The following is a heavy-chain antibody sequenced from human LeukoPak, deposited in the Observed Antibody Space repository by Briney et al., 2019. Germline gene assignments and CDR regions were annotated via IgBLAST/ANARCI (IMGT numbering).Heavy chain of an antibody. Sequence: PSETLSLTCAVYGGSFSGYYWSWIRQPPGKGLEWIGEINHSGSTNYNPSLKSRVTISVDTSKNQFSLKLSSVTAADTAVYYCARGPSVTIFGVINPWGQGTLVTVSS. V-gene: IGHV4-34*01. CDR1: GGSFSGYY. CDR2: INHSGST. CDR3: ARGPSVTIFGVINP. J-gene: IGHJ5*02. D-gene: IGHD3-3*01.